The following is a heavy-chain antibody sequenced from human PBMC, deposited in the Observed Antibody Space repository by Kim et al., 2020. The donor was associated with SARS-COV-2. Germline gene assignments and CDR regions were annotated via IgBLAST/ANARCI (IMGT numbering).Heavy chain of an antibody. J-gene: IGHJ4*02. Sequence: SETLSLTCAVYGGSFSGYFWTWIRQPPGKGLEWIGEINHIGSTNYDLSLKSRANISVDTSRKQFSLKLTSVTAADTAVYCFARYNTEEGYFYYWGKGTLVPVSS. V-gene: IGHV4-34*01. CDR3: ARYNTEEGYFYY. CDR2: INHIGST. D-gene: IGHD1-20*01. CDR1: GGSFSGYF.